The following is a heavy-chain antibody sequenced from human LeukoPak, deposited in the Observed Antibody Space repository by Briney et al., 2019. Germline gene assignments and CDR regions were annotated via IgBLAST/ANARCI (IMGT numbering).Heavy chain of an antibody. D-gene: IGHD3-22*01. CDR3: YSMIVVEIRVINDY. CDR1: GFTFSTKS. J-gene: IGHJ4*02. CDR2: ITADSGTT. V-gene: IGHV3-48*01. Sequence: GGSLRLSCAVSGFTFSTKSMNWVRQAPGRGLEWVSYITADSGTTYYADSVKGRFTISRDNSKNTLYLQMNSLRAEDTAVYYCYSMIVVEIRVINDYWGQGTLVTVSS.